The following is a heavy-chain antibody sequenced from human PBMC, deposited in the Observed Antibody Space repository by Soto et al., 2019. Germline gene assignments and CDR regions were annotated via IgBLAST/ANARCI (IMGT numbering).Heavy chain of an antibody. CDR2: INPRGGST. Sequence: ASVKVSCKASGYTFTSDYMHWVRQAPGQGLEWMGIINPRGGSTTYAQKFQGRMIMTADTSTSTVFMELSSLRSEDTAVYYCARDSSIAALPFGMDVWGQGNTVTVSS. CDR1: GYTFTSDY. J-gene: IGHJ6*02. CDR3: ARDSSIAALPFGMDV. D-gene: IGHD6-6*01. V-gene: IGHV1-46*01.